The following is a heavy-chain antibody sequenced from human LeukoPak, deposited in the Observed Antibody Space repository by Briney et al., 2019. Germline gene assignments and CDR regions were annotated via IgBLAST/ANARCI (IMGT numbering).Heavy chain of an antibody. CDR2: ISSSSSYI. D-gene: IGHD3-3*01. V-gene: IGHV3-21*01. J-gene: IGHJ4*02. Sequence: GGSLRLSCAASRFTFSSYSMNWVRQAPGKGLEWVSSISSSSSYIYYADSVKGRFTISRDNAKNSLYLQMNSLRAEDTAVYYCARARYDFWSGYSYYFDYWGQGTLVTVSS. CDR1: RFTFSSYS. CDR3: ARARYDFWSGYSYYFDY.